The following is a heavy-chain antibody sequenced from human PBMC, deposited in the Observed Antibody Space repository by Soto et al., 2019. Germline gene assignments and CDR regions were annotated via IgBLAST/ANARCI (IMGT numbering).Heavy chain of an antibody. D-gene: IGHD6-19*01. CDR2: IYYSGST. J-gene: IGHJ4*02. CDR3: ARREGETGIAVAISDY. Sequence: SETLSLTCTVSGGSISSSSYYWGWIRQPPGKGLEWIGSIYYSGSTYYNPSLKSRVTISVDTSKNQFSLKLSSVTAADTAVYYCARREGETGIAVAISDYWGQGTLVTVSS. CDR1: GGSISSSSYY. V-gene: IGHV4-39*01.